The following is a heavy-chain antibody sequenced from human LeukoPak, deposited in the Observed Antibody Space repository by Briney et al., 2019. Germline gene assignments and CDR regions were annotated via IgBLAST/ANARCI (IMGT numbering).Heavy chain of an antibody. D-gene: IGHD1-26*01. J-gene: IGHJ4*02. Sequence: SETLSLTCTVSGYSISSGYYWGWIRQPPGKGLEWIGSIYHSGSTYYNPSLKSRVTISVDTSKTQFSLKLSSVTAADTAVYYCARVLWELRVFDYWGQGTLVTVSS. CDR1: GYSISSGYY. CDR2: IYHSGST. V-gene: IGHV4-38-2*02. CDR3: ARVLWELRVFDY.